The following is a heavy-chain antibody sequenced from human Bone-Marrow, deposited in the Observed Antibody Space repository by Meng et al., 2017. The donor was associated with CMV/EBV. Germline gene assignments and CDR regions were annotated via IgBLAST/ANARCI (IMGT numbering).Heavy chain of an antibody. V-gene: IGHV3-9*01. CDR3: ARVGHLAANFDY. Sequence: SLKISCAASGFTFDDYAMHWVRQAPGKGLEWVSGISWNSGSIGYADSVKGRFTISRDNAKNSLYLRMNSLRAEDTAVYYCARVGHLAANFDYWGQGTLVTVSS. CDR2: ISWNSGSI. D-gene: IGHD6-13*01. J-gene: IGHJ4*02. CDR1: GFTFDDYA.